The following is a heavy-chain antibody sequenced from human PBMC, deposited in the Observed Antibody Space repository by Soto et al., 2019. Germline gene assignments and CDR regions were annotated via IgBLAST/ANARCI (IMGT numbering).Heavy chain of an antibody. D-gene: IGHD3-22*01. Sequence: RRLSCAASGFTFSSYAMSWVRQAPGKGLEWVSAISGSGGSTYYADSVKGRFTISRDNSKNTLYLQMNSLRAEDTAVYYCAKNPVSVVVIIFLDYWGQGTLVTVSS. J-gene: IGHJ4*02. V-gene: IGHV3-23*01. CDR2: ISGSGGST. CDR1: GFTFSSYA. CDR3: AKNPVSVVVIIFLDY.